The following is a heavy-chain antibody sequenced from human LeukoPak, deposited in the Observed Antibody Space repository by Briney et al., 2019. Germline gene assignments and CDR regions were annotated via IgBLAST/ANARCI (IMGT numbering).Heavy chain of an antibody. V-gene: IGHV4-59*01. CDR3: ARGALFGESNNWFDP. CDR2: IYYSGST. J-gene: IGHJ5*02. Sequence: SETLSLTCTVSGGSISSYYWSWIRQPPGKGLEWIGYIYYSGSTNYNPSLKSRVTISVDTSKNQFSLKLSSVTAADTAVYYCARGALFGESNNWFDPWGQGTLVTVSS. D-gene: IGHD3-10*02. CDR1: GGSISSYY.